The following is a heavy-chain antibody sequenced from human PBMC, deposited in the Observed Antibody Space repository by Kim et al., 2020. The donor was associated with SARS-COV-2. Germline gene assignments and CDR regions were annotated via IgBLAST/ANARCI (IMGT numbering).Heavy chain of an antibody. V-gene: IGHV3-33*01. D-gene: IGHD3-16*01. CDR1: GFTFSSYG. CDR2: IWYDGSNK. Sequence: VGSLRLSCAASGFTFSSYGMHWVRQAPGKGLEWVAVIWYDGSNKYYADSVKGRFTISRDNSKNTLYLQMNSLRAEDTAVYYCASDRRLGGEPEDYWGQGTLVTVSS. J-gene: IGHJ4*02. CDR3: ASDRRLGGEPEDY.